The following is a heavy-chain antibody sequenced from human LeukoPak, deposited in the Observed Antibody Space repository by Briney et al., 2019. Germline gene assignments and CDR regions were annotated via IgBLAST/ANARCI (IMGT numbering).Heavy chain of an antibody. CDR1: GFTFSSYG. CDR3: AEKPAGYYYDSSGSNDY. Sequence: GGSLRLSCAASGFTFSSYGMHWVRQAPGKGLEWVSAISGSGGSTYYADSVKGRFTISRDNSKNTLYLQMNSLRAEDTAVYYCAEKPAGYYYDSSGSNDYWGQGTLVTVSS. CDR2: ISGSGGST. V-gene: IGHV3-23*01. D-gene: IGHD3-22*01. J-gene: IGHJ4*02.